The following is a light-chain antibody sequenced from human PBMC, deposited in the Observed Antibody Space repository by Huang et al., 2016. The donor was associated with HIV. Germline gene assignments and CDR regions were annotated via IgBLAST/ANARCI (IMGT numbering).Light chain of an antibody. CDR1: QSLYTN. Sequence: EIVMTQSPVTLSVSPGERVTLSCSARQSLYTNLAWYQQKPGQSPRVLISCASTRAADIPARFSGSGSWTEFTLTISSLESEDLAVYYCQQYNDWPLTFGGGTTVEI. V-gene: IGKV3-15*01. CDR2: CAS. J-gene: IGKJ4*01. CDR3: QQYNDWPLT.